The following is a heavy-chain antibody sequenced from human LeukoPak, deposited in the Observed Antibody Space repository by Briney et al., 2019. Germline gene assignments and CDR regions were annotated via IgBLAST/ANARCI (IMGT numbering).Heavy chain of an antibody. D-gene: IGHD3-22*01. CDR1: GGSISNYY. Sequence: SETLSLTCAVSGGSISNYYWSWIRQPAGKGLEWIGHIYSSGSTNYNPSLKSRVTMSLNTSKSQFSLKLSSVTAADTAVYHCARGRVFYDSTGYFIWGQGTMVTVSS. CDR3: ARGRVFYDSTGYFI. CDR2: IYSSGST. V-gene: IGHV4-4*07. J-gene: IGHJ3*02.